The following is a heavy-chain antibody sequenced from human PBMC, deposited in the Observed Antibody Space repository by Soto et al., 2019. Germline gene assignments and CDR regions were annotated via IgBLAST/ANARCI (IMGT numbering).Heavy chain of an antibody. D-gene: IGHD4-17*01. J-gene: IGHJ4*02. CDR1: GGSISSNNNY. V-gene: IGHV4-30-4*01. Sequence: PSETLSLTCTVSGGSISSNNNYWSWIRQPPGEGLVWIVFFSYSGTTSYSPSLKSRVAISLDTSKNQFSLSLSSVTAADTAVYYCASGLVTTLHYWGQGTLVTVSS. CDR2: FSYSGTT. CDR3: ASGLVTTLHY.